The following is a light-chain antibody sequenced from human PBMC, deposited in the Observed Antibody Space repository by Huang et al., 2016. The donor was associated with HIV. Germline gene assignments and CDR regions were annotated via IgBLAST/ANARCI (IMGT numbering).Light chain of an antibody. CDR1: QSVGGK. Sequence: ILLTQFPATLSVSPGQRVTLSCRASQSVGGKLAWYQQRPGQAPRLLIYGSSTRVPTIPDRFSGSGSGTEFTLTIRSLQSEDFAVYYCQQYDTWPPLTFGGGTKV. V-gene: IGKV3-15*01. CDR3: QQYDTWPPLT. CDR2: GSS. J-gene: IGKJ4*01.